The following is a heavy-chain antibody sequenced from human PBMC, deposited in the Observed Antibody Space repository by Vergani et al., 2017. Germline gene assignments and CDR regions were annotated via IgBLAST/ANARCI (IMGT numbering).Heavy chain of an antibody. CDR3: AGGCSRTSCXARRGGAQLNWFDP. CDR2: IIPILGIA. J-gene: IGHJ5*02. D-gene: IGHD2-2*01. V-gene: IGHV1-69*02. CDR1: GGTFSSYT. Sequence: QVQLVQSGAEVKKPGSSVKVSCKASGGTFSSYTISWVRQAPGQGLEWMGRIIPILGIANYAQKFQGRVTITADKSTSTAYMELSSLRSEDTAVYYCAGGCSRTSCXARRGGAQLNWFDPWGQGTLVTVSS.